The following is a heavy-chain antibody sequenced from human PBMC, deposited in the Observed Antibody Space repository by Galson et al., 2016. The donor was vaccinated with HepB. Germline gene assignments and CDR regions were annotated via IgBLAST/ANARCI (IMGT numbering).Heavy chain of an antibody. V-gene: IGHV3-53*01. Sequence: SLRLSCAASGMSVSNNDMSWVRQDPGKGLEWLSVIYSVGSTNYADSVKGRFTISRDNSKNTLSLQMNSLRAEDTAVYYCARSGSYYDRAGYYRDPFDYWGQGTLVTVSS. CDR2: IYSVGST. J-gene: IGHJ4*02. CDR1: GMSVSNND. D-gene: IGHD3-22*01. CDR3: ARSGSYYDRAGYYRDPFDY.